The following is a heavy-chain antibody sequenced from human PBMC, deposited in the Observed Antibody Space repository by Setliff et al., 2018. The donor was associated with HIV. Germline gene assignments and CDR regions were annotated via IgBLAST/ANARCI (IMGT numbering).Heavy chain of an antibody. CDR1: GFTFSSYA. D-gene: IGHD2-2*01. J-gene: IGHJ6*03. V-gene: IGHV3-30*04. CDR2: ISYDGSND. CDR3: ARGAQLPRVYYNYYMDV. Sequence: GGSLRLSCAASGFTFSSYAMHWVRLAPGKGLEWVALISYDGSNDYYADSVKGRFTISRDNSKNTLDLQMNSLRAEDTAVYYCARGAQLPRVYYNYYMDVWGKGTTVTVSS.